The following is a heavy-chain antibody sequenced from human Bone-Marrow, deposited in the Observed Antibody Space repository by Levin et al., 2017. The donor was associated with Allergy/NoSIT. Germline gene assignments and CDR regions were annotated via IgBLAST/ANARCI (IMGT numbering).Heavy chain of an antibody. CDR1: GFTFSSYA. CDR3: AKVALYGDRFDY. CDR2: ISGSGGST. D-gene: IGHD4-17*01. V-gene: IGHV3-23*01. Sequence: PRASVKVSCAASGFTFSSYAMSWVRQAPGKGLEWVSAISGSGGSTYYADSVKGRFTISRDNSKNTLYLQMNSLRAEDTAVYYCAKVALYGDRFDYWGQGTLVTVSS. J-gene: IGHJ4*02.